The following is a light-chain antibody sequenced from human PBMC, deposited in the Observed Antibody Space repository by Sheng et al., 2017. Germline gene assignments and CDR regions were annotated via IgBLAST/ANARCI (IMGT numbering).Light chain of an antibody. CDR1: QGISSY. CDR2: AAS. CDR3: QQLNSYPRT. Sequence: DIQLTQSPSFLSASVGDRVTITCRASQGISSYLAWYQQKPWKAPNLLIYAASTLQSGVPSRFSGSGSGTEFTLTISSLQPEDFATYCCQQLNSYPRTFGQGTKVEIK. V-gene: IGKV1-9*01. J-gene: IGKJ1*01.